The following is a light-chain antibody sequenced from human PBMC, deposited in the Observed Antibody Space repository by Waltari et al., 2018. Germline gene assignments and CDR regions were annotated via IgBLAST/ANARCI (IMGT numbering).Light chain of an antibody. CDR1: QSVTSSN. V-gene: IGKV3-20*01. Sequence: EIVLTQSPGTLSLSPGERVTLSCRASQSVTSSNLAWYQQKPGQAPRLLIYGASSRATGIPDRFTGSGSGTDFSLTISRLEPEDFAVYYCQQYGNSPDTFGQGTKLEIK. J-gene: IGKJ2*01. CDR3: QQYGNSPDT. CDR2: GAS.